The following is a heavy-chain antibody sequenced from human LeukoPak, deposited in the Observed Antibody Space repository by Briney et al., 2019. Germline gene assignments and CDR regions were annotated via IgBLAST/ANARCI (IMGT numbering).Heavy chain of an antibody. CDR1: GFTFSSYS. Sequence: GGSLRLSCAASGFTFSSYSMSWVRQAPGKGLEWVSAISGSGGSTYYADSVKGRFTISRDNSKNTLYLQMNSLRAEDTAVYYCAKGPSPLSTTVTILDYWGQGTLVTVSS. CDR2: ISGSGGST. D-gene: IGHD4-17*01. J-gene: IGHJ4*02. CDR3: AKGPSPLSTTVTILDY. V-gene: IGHV3-23*01.